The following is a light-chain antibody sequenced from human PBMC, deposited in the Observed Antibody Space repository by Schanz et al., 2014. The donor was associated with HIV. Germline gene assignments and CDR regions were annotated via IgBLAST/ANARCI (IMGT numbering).Light chain of an antibody. J-gene: IGLJ1*01. CDR1: SSNIGSNT. V-gene: IGLV1-44*01. Sequence: QSVLTQPPSASGTPGQRVTISCSGSSSNIGSNTVNWYQQFPGTAPKLLIYSNNQRPSGVPDRFSGSKSGTSVSLAITGLRAEDEADYYCLSYDKSPSGPYVFGTGTKVTVL. CDR2: SNN. CDR3: LSYDKSPSGPYV.